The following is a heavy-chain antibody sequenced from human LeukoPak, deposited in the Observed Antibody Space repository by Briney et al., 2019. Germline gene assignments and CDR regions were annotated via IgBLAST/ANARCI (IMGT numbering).Heavy chain of an antibody. J-gene: IGHJ4*02. CDR3: ARRGEGYSSKWYYFDY. D-gene: IGHD6-13*01. CDR2: MNPNSGNT. V-gene: IGHV1-8*01. Sequence: ASVKVSCKASGYTFTSYDINWVRQATGQGLEWMGWMNPNSGNTGYAQKFQGRVTITADESTSTAYMELSSLRSEDTAVYYCARRGEGYSSKWYYFDYWGQGTLDTVSS. CDR1: GYTFTSYD.